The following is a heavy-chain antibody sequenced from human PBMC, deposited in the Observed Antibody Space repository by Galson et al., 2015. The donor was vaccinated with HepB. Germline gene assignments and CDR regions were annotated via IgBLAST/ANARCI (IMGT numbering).Heavy chain of an antibody. CDR3: ATFYGDRIIGFDY. D-gene: IGHD4-17*01. J-gene: IGHJ4*02. CDR2: IKQDGSEK. CDR1: GFTFSSYW. V-gene: IGHV3-7*03. Sequence: SLRLSCAASGFTFSSYWMSWVRQAPGKGLEWVANIKQDGSEKYYVDSVKGRFTISRDNAKNSLYLQMNSLRAEDTAVYYCATFYGDRIIGFDYWGQGTLVTVSS.